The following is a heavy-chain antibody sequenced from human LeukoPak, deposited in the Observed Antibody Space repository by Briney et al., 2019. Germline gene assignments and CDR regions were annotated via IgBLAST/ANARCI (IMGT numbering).Heavy chain of an antibody. CDR2: INQDGSEK. J-gene: IGHJ4*02. CDR1: EFTFSGYW. CDR3: ARDGFVGAADY. Sequence: PGGSLRLSCAASEFTFSGYWMNWVCQAPGKGPEWVANINQDGSEKHYVDSVKGRFTISRDNAKNSLFLQVNSLRVEDTAVFYCARDGFVGAADYWGQGTLVTVSS. V-gene: IGHV3-7*01. D-gene: IGHD6-13*01.